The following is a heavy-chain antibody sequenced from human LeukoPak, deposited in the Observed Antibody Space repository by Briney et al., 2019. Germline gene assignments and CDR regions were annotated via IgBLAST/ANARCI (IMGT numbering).Heavy chain of an antibody. CDR3: AKGDVLPSYPTFDY. Sequence: SGGSLRLSCAASGFTFSSYALSWFGQAPGKGLNWVSVISASGGTTYYADSVKGRFTISRDTSKDTVYLQMHSLRAEDTAVYYCAKGDVLPSYPTFDYWGQGTLVTVSS. CDR2: ISASGGTT. J-gene: IGHJ4*02. D-gene: IGHD3-9*01. V-gene: IGHV3-23*01. CDR1: GFTFSSYA.